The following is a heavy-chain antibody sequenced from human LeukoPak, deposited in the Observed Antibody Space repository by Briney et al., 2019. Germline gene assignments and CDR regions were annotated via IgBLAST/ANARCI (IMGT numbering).Heavy chain of an antibody. CDR2: INWNCGSL. CDR1: GFTFDEYG. CDR3: ARDAHTYYYDSSGCLAI. D-gene: IGHD3-22*01. J-gene: IGHJ3*02. Sequence: PGVPLTLSCAPSGFTFDEYGMRWVPQAPGKGLEWVSGINWNCGSLGYVDSVKGRFTITRDNAKNSLYLQMNSLRAEDTALYYCARDAHTYYYDSSGCLAIWGQGTMVTVSS. V-gene: IGHV3-20*04.